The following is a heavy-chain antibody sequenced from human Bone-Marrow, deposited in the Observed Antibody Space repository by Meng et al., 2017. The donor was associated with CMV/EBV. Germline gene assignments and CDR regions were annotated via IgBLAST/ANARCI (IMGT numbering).Heavy chain of an antibody. CDR1: GFTFSTYW. CDR3: ASTTSSGWYRWFDP. J-gene: IGHJ5*02. Sequence: GGSLRLSCAASGFTFSTYWMHWVRQAPGKGLVWVSCISSDSAYIYYADFLKGRFTISRDNAKNSLYLQMNSLRAEDTAVYYCASTTSSGWYRWFDPWGQGTLVTVSS. D-gene: IGHD6-19*01. CDR2: ISSDSAYI. V-gene: IGHV3-21*01.